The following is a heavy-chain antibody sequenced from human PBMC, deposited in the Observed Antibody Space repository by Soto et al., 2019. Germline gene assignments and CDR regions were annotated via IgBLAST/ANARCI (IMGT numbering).Heavy chain of an antibody. CDR3: ARNRPTISGSYWGYFDY. Sequence: ASVKVSCKASGYTFTSYAMHWVRQAPGQRLEWMGWINAGNGNTKYSQKFQGRVTITRDTSASTAYMELSSLRSEDTAVYYCARNRPTISGSYWGYFDYWGQGTLVTVSS. V-gene: IGHV1-3*01. D-gene: IGHD1-26*01. J-gene: IGHJ4*02. CDR2: INAGNGNT. CDR1: GYTFTSYA.